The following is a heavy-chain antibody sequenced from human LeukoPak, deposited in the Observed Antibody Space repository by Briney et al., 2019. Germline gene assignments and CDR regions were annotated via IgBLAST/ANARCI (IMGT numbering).Heavy chain of an antibody. V-gene: IGHV3-48*04. CDR1: GFTFSSYS. CDR3: ARGPVDTAMVPYYFDY. CDR2: ISSSSSTI. D-gene: IGHD5-18*01. J-gene: IGHJ4*02. Sequence: GGSLRLSCAASGFTFSSYSMNRVRQAPGKGLEWVSYISSSSSTIYYADSVKGRFTISRDNAKNSLYLQMNSLRAEDTAVYYCARGPVDTAMVPYYFDYWGQGTLVTVSS.